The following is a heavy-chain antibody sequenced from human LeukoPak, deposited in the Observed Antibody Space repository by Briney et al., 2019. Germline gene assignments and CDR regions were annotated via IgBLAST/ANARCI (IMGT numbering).Heavy chain of an antibody. CDR2: IYHSGST. Sequence: PSETLSLTCAVSGGSISSSNWWSWVRQPPGRGLEWIGEIYHSGSTNYNPSLKSRVTISVDKSKNQFSLKLSSVTAADTAVYYCASGYSYGLTIDYWGQGTLVTVSS. CDR1: GGSISSSNW. D-gene: IGHD5-18*01. J-gene: IGHJ4*02. CDR3: ASGYSYGLTIDY. V-gene: IGHV4-4*02.